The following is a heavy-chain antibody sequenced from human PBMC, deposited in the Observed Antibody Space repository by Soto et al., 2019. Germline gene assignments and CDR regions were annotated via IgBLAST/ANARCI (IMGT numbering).Heavy chain of an antibody. J-gene: IGHJ4*02. CDR3: AREGGYYYGSGSYYVDY. V-gene: IGHV4-59*01. D-gene: IGHD3-10*01. Sequence: QVQLQESGPGLVKPSETLSLTCSVSGGSMNSYYWSWIRQPPGKGLEWIGSIYYSGTTNYNPALTSRVTISVDTAKNQSSLKLSSVTAADTAVYYCAREGGYYYGSGSYYVDYWGQGTLVTSSS. CDR1: GGSMNSYY. CDR2: IYYSGTT.